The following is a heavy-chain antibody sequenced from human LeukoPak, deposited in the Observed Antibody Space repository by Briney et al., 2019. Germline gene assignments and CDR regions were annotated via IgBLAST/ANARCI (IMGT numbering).Heavy chain of an antibody. CDR3: ARHSPDDYGDYVGFDF. V-gene: IGHV1-69*04. Sequence: SVKVSCKASGGTFSSYAISWVRQAPGQGLEWMGRIIPILGIANYAQKFQGRVTITADKSTSTAYMELSSLRSEDTAVYYCARHSPDDYGDYVGFDFWGQGSLVTVSS. CDR1: GGTFSSYA. CDR2: IIPILGIA. D-gene: IGHD4-17*01. J-gene: IGHJ4*02.